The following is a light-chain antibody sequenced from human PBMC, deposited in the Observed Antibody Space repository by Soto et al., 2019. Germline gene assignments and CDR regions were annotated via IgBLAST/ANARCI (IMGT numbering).Light chain of an antibody. CDR2: GAS. Sequence: EIVMPQSPATLSLSPGESDTLSCRASQSVSSNLAWYQQKPGQAPRLLIYGASTRATGIQARFSGSGSGTEFTLTISSLKSEDFEVYYCKQYNNWTTLGQGTRLEIK. CDR3: KQYNNWTT. V-gene: IGKV3-15*01. J-gene: IGKJ5*01. CDR1: QSVSSN.